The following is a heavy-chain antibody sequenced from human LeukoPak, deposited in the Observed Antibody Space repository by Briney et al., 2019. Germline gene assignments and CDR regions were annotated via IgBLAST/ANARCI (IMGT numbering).Heavy chain of an antibody. J-gene: IGHJ6*03. Sequence: GGSLRLSCAASGFTVSSNYMSWVRQAPGKGLEWVSVIYSSGSTYYADSVKGRFTISRDNSKNTLYLQMNSLRAEDTAVYYCATCSYYYDSSGYYYYYYMDVWGKGTTVTVSS. D-gene: IGHD3-22*01. CDR1: GFTVSSNY. CDR3: ATCSYYYDSSGYYYYYYMDV. CDR2: IYSSGST. V-gene: IGHV3-53*01.